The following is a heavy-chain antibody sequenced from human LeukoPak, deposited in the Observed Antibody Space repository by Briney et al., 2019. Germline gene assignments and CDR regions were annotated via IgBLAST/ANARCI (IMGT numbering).Heavy chain of an antibody. D-gene: IGHD6-13*01. CDR3: VWEYSSSWYGGY. CDR2: IIPIFGTA. V-gene: IGHV1-69*13. J-gene: IGHJ4*02. Sequence: ASVKVSCKASGATFSSYSISWVRQAPGQGLEWMGGIIPIFGTANYAQKFQGRVTITADESTSTAYMELSSLRSEDTAVYCCVWEYSSSWYGGYWGQGTLVTVSS. CDR1: GATFSSYS.